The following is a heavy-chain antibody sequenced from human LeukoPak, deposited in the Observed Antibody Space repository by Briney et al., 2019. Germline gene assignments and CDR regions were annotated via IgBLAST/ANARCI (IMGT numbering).Heavy chain of an antibody. J-gene: IGHJ1*01. CDR1: GGTFSSYA. V-gene: IGHV1-69*04. CDR2: IIPILGIA. D-gene: IGHD3-22*01. CDR3: AIIINPDKYSSGYYTEYLQH. Sequence: SVKVSCKASGGTFSSYAISWVRQAPGQGLEWMGRIIPILGIANYAQKFQGRVTITADKSTSTAYMELSSLRSEDTAVYYCAIIINPDKYSSGYYTEYLQHWGQGTLVTVSS.